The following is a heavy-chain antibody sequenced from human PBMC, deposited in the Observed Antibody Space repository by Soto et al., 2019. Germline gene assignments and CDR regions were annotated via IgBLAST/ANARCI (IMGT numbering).Heavy chain of an antibody. D-gene: IGHD6-19*01. Sequence: DVQLVETGGGLIQPGGSLRLSCAASGFIVSSSYMSWVRQAPGKGLEWVSVIYSDGRTYYADSVKGRFTISRDNSKNTLYLQMNSLSAEESAVDYCARCCGWYGQCYFDCWGQGTLVTVSS. CDR2: IYSDGRT. CDR3: ARCCGWYGQCYFDC. J-gene: IGHJ4*02. V-gene: IGHV3-53*02. CDR1: GFIVSSSY.